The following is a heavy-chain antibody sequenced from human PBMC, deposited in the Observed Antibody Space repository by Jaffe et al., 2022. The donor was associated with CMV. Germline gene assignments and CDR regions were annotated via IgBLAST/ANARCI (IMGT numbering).Heavy chain of an antibody. CDR2: IYYSGST. CDR3: AGRIAAAGPFDY. V-gene: IGHV4-59*08. D-gene: IGHD6-13*01. J-gene: IGHJ4*02. CDR1: GGSISSYY. Sequence: QVQLQESGPGLVKPSETLSLTCTVSGGSISSYYWSWIRQPPGKGLEWIGYIYYSGSTNYNPSLKSRVTISVDTSKNQFSLKLSSVTAADTAVYYCAGRIAAAGPFDYWGQGTLVTVSS.